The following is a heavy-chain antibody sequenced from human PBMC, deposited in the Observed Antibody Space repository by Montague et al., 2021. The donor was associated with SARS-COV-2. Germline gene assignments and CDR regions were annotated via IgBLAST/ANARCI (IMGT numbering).Heavy chain of an antibody. V-gene: IGHV3-48*04. CDR3: TRDYRSIVGDGLDI. CDR1: GFTFSSYS. D-gene: IGHD3-16*02. CDR2: ISTSAYTT. Sequence: SLRLSCAASGFTFSSYSMNWVRQAPGKGPEWISYISTSAYTTSYAGSVKGRFTISRDNGKNSLYLQMNSLRVEDTAVYYCTRDYRSIVGDGLDIWGQGTKVTVSS. J-gene: IGHJ3*02.